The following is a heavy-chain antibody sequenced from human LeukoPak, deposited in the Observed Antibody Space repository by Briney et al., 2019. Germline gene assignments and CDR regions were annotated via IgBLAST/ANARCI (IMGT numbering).Heavy chain of an antibody. CDR2: IYPADSDI. D-gene: IGHD2-15*01. CDR1: GYSINNYW. J-gene: IGHJ5*02. CDR3: ATQEYCSGGRCYTWFDP. Sequence: GEPLKISCKGSGYSINNYWIGWVRQMPGKGLEWMGIIYPADSDIRYSPSFQGQVTISADKSISTAYLQWSSLKASDTDMYYCATQEYCSGGRCYTWFDPWGQGTLVTVSS. V-gene: IGHV5-51*01.